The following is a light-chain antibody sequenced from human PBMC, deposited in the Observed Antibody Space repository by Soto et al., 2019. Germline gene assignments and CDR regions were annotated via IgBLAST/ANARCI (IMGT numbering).Light chain of an antibody. Sequence: DIQMTQSPSSVSASVGDRVTITCRASQGISSCLAWYQQKPGKAPKLLIYAASSLQSGVTSRFSGSGSGTDFTLTISSLQHEDFETYYCQHANSFPITFGQGTRLEIK. CDR2: AAS. CDR1: QGISSC. CDR3: QHANSFPIT. J-gene: IGKJ5*01. V-gene: IGKV1-12*01.